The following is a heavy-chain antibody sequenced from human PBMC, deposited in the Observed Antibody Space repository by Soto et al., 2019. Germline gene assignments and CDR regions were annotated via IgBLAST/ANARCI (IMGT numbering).Heavy chain of an antibody. V-gene: IGHV3-23*01. CDR3: AKVKGDEGWFDP. D-gene: IGHD3-10*01. J-gene: IGHJ5*02. CDR1: GFTFSSYA. CDR2: ISDSGGRT. Sequence: EVQLLESGGGLVQPGGSLRLSCAASGFTFSSYAMTWVRQAPGKGLEWVSTISDSGGRTYYADSVKGRFTISRDNSKNTLYLQMNSLRAEDTALYYCAKVKGDEGWFDPWGQGTLVTVSS.